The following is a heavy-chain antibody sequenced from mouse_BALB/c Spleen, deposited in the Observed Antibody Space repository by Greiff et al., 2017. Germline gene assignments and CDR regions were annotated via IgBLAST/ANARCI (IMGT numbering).Heavy chain of an antibody. D-gene: IGHD2-4*01. V-gene: IGHV5-9*03. Sequence: EVKLVESGGGLVKPGGSLKLSCAASGFTFSSYTMSWVRQTPEKRLEWVATISSGGGNTYYPDSVKGRFTISRDNAKNNLYLQMSSLRSEDTALYYCARNYERYFDVWGAGTTVTVSS. CDR1: GFTFSSYT. CDR2: ISSGGGNT. J-gene: IGHJ1*01. CDR3: ARNYERYFDV.